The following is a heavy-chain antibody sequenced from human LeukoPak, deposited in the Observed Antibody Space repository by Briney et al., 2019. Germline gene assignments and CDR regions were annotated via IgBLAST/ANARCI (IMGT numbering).Heavy chain of an antibody. D-gene: IGHD3-10*01. CDR3: AKKLLWFGESYFDY. V-gene: IGHV3-23*01. CDR2: ISGSGGST. Sequence: GGSLRLSCAASGFTFSSYAMSWVRQAPGKGLEWVSAISGSGGSTYFADSVKGRFTISRDNSKNTLYLQMNSLRAEDTAVYYCAKKLLWFGESYFDYWGQGTLVTVSS. J-gene: IGHJ4*02. CDR1: GFTFSSYA.